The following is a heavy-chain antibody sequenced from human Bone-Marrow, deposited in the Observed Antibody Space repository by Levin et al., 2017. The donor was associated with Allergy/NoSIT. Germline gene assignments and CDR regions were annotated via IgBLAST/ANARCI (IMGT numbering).Heavy chain of an antibody. CDR2: LPFPCGPP. J-gene: IGHJ3*02. V-gene: IGHV3-20*02. Sequence: LSFSSSLFSFSVVGFIWVRQAPWPFLSFFSFLPFPCGPPASADSVKGRLTISRDNAKNSLYLQMNSLRAEDTALYHCARHRSTMNIHDGFDIWGQGTMVTVSS. D-gene: IGHD2/OR15-2a*01. CDR3: ARHRSTMNIHDGFDI. CDR1: LFSFSVVG.